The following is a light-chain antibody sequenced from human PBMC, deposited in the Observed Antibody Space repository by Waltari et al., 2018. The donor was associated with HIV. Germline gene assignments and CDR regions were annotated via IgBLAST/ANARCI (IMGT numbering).Light chain of an antibody. J-gene: IGKJ4*01. CDR3: QQLNTFPLT. CDR2: AAS. V-gene: IGKV1-9*01. CDR1: QGISSY. Sequence: DIQLTQSPSFLSASVGDRVTITCRASQGISSYLAWYQQKPGKAPKLLIYAASTLQSGGASRFSGSGSGTEVALTISSRQPEDFATDYCQQLNTFPLTVGGGTKVDIK.